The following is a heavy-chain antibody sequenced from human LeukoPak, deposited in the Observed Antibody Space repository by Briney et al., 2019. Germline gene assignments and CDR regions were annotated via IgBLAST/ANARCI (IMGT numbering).Heavy chain of an antibody. CDR3: ASGNYYGSGSYSSFDY. CDR2: ISSSSSTI. D-gene: IGHD3-10*01. J-gene: IGHJ4*02. CDR1: GFTFSSYS. Sequence: GRSLRLSCAASGFTFSSYSMNWVRQAPGKGLEWVSYISSSSSTIYYADSVKGRFTISRDNAKNSLYLQMNSLRAEDTAVYYCASGNYYGSGSYSSFDYWGQGTLVTVSS. V-gene: IGHV3-48*01.